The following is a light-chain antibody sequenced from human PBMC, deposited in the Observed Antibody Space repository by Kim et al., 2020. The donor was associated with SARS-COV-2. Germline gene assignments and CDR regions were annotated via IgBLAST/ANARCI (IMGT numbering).Light chain of an antibody. CDR3: ASWDDSLSGRL. V-gene: IGLV1-44*01. Sequence: QSVLTQPPSASGTPGQRVTISCSGTTSNIGTNTVNWYQHLSGAAPKLIIYGSRQRPSGVPDRFSGSHSGTSASLAISGLQSEDEADYYCASWDDSLSGRLFGGGTQLTVL. CDR2: GSR. CDR1: TSNIGTNT. J-gene: IGLJ2*01.